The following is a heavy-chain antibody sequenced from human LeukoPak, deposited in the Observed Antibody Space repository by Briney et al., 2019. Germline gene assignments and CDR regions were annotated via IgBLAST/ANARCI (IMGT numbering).Heavy chain of an antibody. CDR3: VKGGSSSWYPFDY. D-gene: IGHD6-13*01. J-gene: IGHJ4*02. CDR1: GFTFSSYG. V-gene: IGHV3-33*06. Sequence: HPGRSLRLSCAASGFTFSSYGMHWVRQAPGKGLEWVAVIWYDGSNKYYADSVKGRFTISRDNSKNTLYLQMSSLRAEDTAMYYCVKGGSSSWYPFDYWGQGTLVTVSS. CDR2: IWYDGSNK.